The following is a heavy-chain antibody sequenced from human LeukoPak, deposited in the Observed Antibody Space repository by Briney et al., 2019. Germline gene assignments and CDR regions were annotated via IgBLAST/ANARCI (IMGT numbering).Heavy chain of an antibody. CDR1: GFTSSSYA. Sequence: PGRSLRLSCAASGFTSSSYAMHWVRQAPGKGLEWVAVTSSDGNIKYYADSVKGRFTISRDNSKNTLYLQMNSLRGEDTGVYYCARDPVPATARHFDYWGQGTLVTVSS. CDR3: ARDPVPATARHFDY. V-gene: IGHV3-30-3*01. D-gene: IGHD1-1*01. J-gene: IGHJ4*02. CDR2: TSSDGNIK.